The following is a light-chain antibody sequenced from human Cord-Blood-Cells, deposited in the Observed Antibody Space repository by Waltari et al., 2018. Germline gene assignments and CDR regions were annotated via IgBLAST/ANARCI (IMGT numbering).Light chain of an antibody. CDR3: QQRSNWPELT. Sequence: EIVLTQSPATLSLSPGERATVHCRASQSVSSYLSWYQQKPGQAPRLLIYDASNRDTGIPARFSGSGSGTDFTLTISSLEPEDFAVYYCQQRSNWPELTFGGGTKVEIK. J-gene: IGKJ4*01. CDR1: QSVSSY. V-gene: IGKV3-11*01. CDR2: DAS.